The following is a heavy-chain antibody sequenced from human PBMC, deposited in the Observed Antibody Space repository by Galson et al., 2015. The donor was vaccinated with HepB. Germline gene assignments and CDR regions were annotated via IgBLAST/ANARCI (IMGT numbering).Heavy chain of an antibody. CDR2: IVVGSGYT. CDR3: AAGQYDLWSGHSSAFDI. CDR1: GFTFSRSA. V-gene: IGHV1-58*01. Sequence: SVKVSCKASGFTFSRSAVQWVRQARGQRLEWMGWIVVGSGYTDYAQKFQQRVTFTRDMSTSTAYMELSSLISEDTAVYYCAAGQYDLWSGHSSAFDIWGQGTMVTVSS. D-gene: IGHD3-3*01. J-gene: IGHJ3*02.